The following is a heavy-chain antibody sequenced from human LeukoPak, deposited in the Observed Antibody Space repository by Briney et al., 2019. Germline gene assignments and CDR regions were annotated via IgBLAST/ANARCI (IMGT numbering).Heavy chain of an antibody. V-gene: IGHV4-59*01. CDR2: IYYSGST. CDR1: GGPISSYY. Sequence: SETLSLTCTVSGGPISSYYWSWIRQPPGKGLEWIGYIYYSGSTNYNPSLKSRVTISVDTSKNQFSLKLSSVTAADTAVYYCASLMGSRNYWGQGTLVTVSS. CDR3: ASLMGSRNY. D-gene: IGHD1-26*01. J-gene: IGHJ4*02.